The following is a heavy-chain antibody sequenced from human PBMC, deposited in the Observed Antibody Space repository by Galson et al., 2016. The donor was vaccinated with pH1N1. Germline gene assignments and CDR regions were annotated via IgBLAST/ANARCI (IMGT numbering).Heavy chain of an antibody. CDR1: GFTFRDAW. V-gene: IGHV3-15*01. CDR2: IKNNNEGGTA. D-gene: IGHD2-15*01. CDR3: ARVRSHEAMSGTLLY. Sequence: SLRLSCAASGFTFRDAWMTWVRQAPGKGLEWVGRIKNNNEGGTADYAAPVKGRFTISRDDSKNMLYLQMNSLKTEDTAVYYCARVRSHEAMSGTLLYWGQGTLVTVSS. J-gene: IGHJ4*02.